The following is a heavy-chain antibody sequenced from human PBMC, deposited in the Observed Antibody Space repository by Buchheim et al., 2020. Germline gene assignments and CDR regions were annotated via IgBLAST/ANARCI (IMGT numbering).Heavy chain of an antibody. CDR1: RFSFSSYW. J-gene: IGHJ5*02. CDR3: AAEPDSSWFDP. D-gene: IGHD6-13*01. CDR2: INSDWRLT. Sequence: EVQLVESGGDLVQPGGSLRLSCAASRFSFSSYWMHWVRQAPGKGLVWVARINSDWRLTNYADSVKGRFTISRENGKKTLFLQMNSLRAEDTAVYYCAAEPDSSWFDPWGQGTL. V-gene: IGHV3-74*01.